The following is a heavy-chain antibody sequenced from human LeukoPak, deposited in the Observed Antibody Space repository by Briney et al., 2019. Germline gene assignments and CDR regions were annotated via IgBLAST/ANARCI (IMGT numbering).Heavy chain of an antibody. CDR3: ARSSRELGGYAPWELMPPFDY. CDR2: ISGSGGST. V-gene: IGHV3-23*01. CDR1: RFTFSNYA. Sequence: GGSLRLSCAASRFTFSNYAMNWARQAPGKGLEWVSAISGSGGSTYYVDSVKGRFTISRDNSKNTLYLQMNSLRAEDTAVYYCARSSRELGGYAPWELMPPFDYWGQGTLVTVSS. D-gene: IGHD1-7*01. J-gene: IGHJ4*02.